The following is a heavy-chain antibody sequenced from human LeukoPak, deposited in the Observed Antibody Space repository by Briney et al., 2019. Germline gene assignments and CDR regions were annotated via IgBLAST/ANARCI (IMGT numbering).Heavy chain of an antibody. Sequence: ASVKVSCKASGYTFTSYDINWVRQATGQGLEWMGWMNPNSGNTGYAQRFQGTVTMTRNTSISTAYMELSSLRSEDTAVYYCARAYSSGLIDYWGQGTLVTVSS. CDR1: GYTFTSYD. CDR3: ARAYSSGLIDY. V-gene: IGHV1-8*01. J-gene: IGHJ4*02. CDR2: MNPNSGNT. D-gene: IGHD6-19*01.